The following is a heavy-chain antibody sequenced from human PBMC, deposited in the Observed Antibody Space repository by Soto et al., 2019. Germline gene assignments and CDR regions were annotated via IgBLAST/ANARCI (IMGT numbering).Heavy chain of an antibody. V-gene: IGHV1-69*12. Sequence: QVQLVQSGAEVKKPGSSVKVSCKASGGTFSSYAISWVRQAPGQGLEWMGGIIPIFGTANYAQKFQGRVTITADESTSTAYMELSSLTSEDTAVYYCARVGYCSGGSCGYYYYGMDVWGQGTTVTVSS. CDR2: IIPIFGTA. CDR3: ARVGYCSGGSCGYYYYGMDV. CDR1: GGTFSSYA. J-gene: IGHJ6*02. D-gene: IGHD2-15*01.